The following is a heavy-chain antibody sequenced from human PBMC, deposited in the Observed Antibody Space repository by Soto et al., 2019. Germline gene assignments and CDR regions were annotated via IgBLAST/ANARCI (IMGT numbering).Heavy chain of an antibody. Sequence: GGSLRLSCAASGFTFSSYAMSWVRQAPGKGLEWVSAISGSGGSTYYADSVKGRFTISRDNSKNTLYLQMNSLRAEDTAVYYCAKGAPQRITIFVVGLFDYWGQGTLVTVSS. CDR1: GFTFSSYA. J-gene: IGHJ4*02. CDR2: ISGSGGST. V-gene: IGHV3-23*01. D-gene: IGHD3-3*01. CDR3: AKGAPQRITIFVVGLFDY.